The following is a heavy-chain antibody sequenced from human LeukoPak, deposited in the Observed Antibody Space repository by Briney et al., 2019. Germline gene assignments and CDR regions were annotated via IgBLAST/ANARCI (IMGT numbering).Heavy chain of an antibody. CDR1: GYTFTGYY. V-gene: IGHV1-2*06. Sequence: ASVKVSCKASGYTFTGYYMHWVRQAPGQGLEWMGRINPNSGGTNYAQKFQGRVTMTRDTSISTAYMELSRLRSDDTAVYYCARFDWVYSSTEDANPWGQGTLVTVSS. D-gene: IGHD6-13*01. CDR3: ARFDWVYSSTEDANP. CDR2: INPNSGGT. J-gene: IGHJ5*02.